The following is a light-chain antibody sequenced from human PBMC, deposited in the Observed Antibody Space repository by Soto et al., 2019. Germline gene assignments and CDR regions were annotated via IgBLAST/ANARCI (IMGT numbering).Light chain of an antibody. J-gene: IGKJ1*01. CDR3: QQYARSPWT. CDR2: GAS. CDR1: QSVSSSS. Sequence: IVFTQAPGTLSFSPGERATLSCRASQSVSSSSLAWYQQKPGQAPRLLIYGASSRATGIPDRFSGSGSGTDFTLTISRLEPEDFAVFYCQQYARSPWTLGQGTKVDIK. V-gene: IGKV3-20*01.